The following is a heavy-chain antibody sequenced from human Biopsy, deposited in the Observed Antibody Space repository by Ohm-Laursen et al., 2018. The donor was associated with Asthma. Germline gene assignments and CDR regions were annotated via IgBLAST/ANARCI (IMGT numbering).Heavy chain of an antibody. V-gene: IGHV1-3*01. CDR1: GYTFTNYA. CDR3: ARPYYDSSGYYYENLSFDY. Sequence: ASVKVSCKPSGYTFTNYAIHWVRQAPGQRPEWMGWINAGNGNTKYSQKFQGRVTITRDTSASTAYMELSSLRSEDTAVYYCARPYYDSSGYYYENLSFDYWGQGTLVTVSS. CDR2: INAGNGNT. J-gene: IGHJ4*02. D-gene: IGHD3-22*01.